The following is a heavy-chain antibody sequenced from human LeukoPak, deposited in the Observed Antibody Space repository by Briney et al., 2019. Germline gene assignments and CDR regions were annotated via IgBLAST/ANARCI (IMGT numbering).Heavy chain of an antibody. CDR2: INHSGST. CDR3: AARGIAAAPGNY. Sequence: SETLSLTCAVYGGSFSGYYWSWICQPPGKGLEWIGEINHSGSTNYNPSLKSRVTISVDTSKNQFSLKLSSVTAADTAVYYCAARGIAAAPGNYWGQGTLVTVSS. J-gene: IGHJ4*02. CDR1: GGSFSGYY. V-gene: IGHV4-34*01. D-gene: IGHD6-13*01.